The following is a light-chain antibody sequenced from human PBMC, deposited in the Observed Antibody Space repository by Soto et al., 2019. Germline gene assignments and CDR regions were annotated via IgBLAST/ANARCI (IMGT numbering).Light chain of an antibody. CDR3: QSYDNSLRIV. CDR1: SSNIGAGYD. CDR2: GNS. Sequence: QSAMTQPPSVSGAPGQRVTISCTGSSSNIGAGYDVHWYQQLPGTAPKLLIYGNSNRPSGVPDRFSGSKSGTSASLAITGLQAEDEADYYCQSYDNSLRIVVGGGTKVTVL. J-gene: IGLJ3*02. V-gene: IGLV1-40*01.